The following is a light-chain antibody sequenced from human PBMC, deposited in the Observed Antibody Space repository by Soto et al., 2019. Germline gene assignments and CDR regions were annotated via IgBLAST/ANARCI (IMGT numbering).Light chain of an antibody. CDR2: RAS. Sequence: IQLTQSPSFLSASVGDRVTITCRASQDISRYVAWYQQKSGQAPKLLIYRASNLRPGVPSRFSGSGSGTDFTLTISNLQPADFATYHCQQVDSYPLTFGGGTKLAIK. J-gene: IGKJ4*01. CDR1: QDISRY. CDR3: QQVDSYPLT. V-gene: IGKV1-9*01.